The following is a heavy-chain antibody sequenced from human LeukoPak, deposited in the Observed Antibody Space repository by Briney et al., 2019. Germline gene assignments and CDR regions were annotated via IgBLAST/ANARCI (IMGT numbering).Heavy chain of an antibody. CDR3: ARGVEPLAANTLAY. V-gene: IGHV3-53*01. Sequence: PGGSLRLSCAASGFTVITNDMTWVRQAPGKGLEWVSVLYSDGNTKYADSVQGRFTISRDNSKNTLYLEMNSLSPGNTPVYYCARGVEPLAANTLAYWGQGTLVTVSS. D-gene: IGHD1-14*01. J-gene: IGHJ4*02. CDR2: LYSDGNT. CDR1: GFTVITND.